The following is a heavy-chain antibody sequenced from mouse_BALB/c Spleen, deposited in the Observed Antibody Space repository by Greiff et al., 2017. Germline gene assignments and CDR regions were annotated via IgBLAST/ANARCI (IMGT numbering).Heavy chain of an antibody. CDR1: GYTFTSYW. CDR2: INPSTGYT. Sequence: QVQLQQSGAELAKPGASVKMSCKASGYTFTSYWMHWVKQRPGQGLEWIGYINPSTGYTEYNQKFKDKASLTADKSSSTAYMQLSSLTSEDSAVYYCAREGTDGYYGNWGQGTTLTVSS. J-gene: IGHJ2*01. CDR3: AREGTDGYYGN. V-gene: IGHV1-7*01. D-gene: IGHD2-3*01.